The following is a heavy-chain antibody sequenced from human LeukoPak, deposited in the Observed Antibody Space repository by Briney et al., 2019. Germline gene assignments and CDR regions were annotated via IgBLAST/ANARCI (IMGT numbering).Heavy chain of an antibody. Sequence: GGSLRLSCAASGFMFSSYALSWVRQVPGKGLEWVSAISGSGGSTYYADSVKGRFTISRDNSKNTLYLQMKSLRAEDTAVYYCAKDPVVPAKWSQGTLVTVSS. CDR3: AKDPVVPAK. V-gene: IGHV3-23*01. J-gene: IGHJ4*02. D-gene: IGHD2-2*01. CDR2: ISGSGGST. CDR1: GFMFSSYA.